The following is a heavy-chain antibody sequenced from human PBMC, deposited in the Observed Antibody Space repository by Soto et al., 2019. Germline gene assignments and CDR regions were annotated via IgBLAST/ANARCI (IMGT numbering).Heavy chain of an antibody. Sequence: GESLKISCKGSGYSFTSYWIGWVRQMPGKGLEWMGIIYPGDSDTRYSPSFQGQVTISADKSISTAYLQWSSLKASDTAMYYCARMGFWSGYSSYYYYGMDVWGQGTTVTVSS. CDR1: GYSFTSYW. CDR3: ARMGFWSGYSSYYYYGMDV. J-gene: IGHJ6*02. D-gene: IGHD3-3*01. CDR2: IYPGDSDT. V-gene: IGHV5-51*03.